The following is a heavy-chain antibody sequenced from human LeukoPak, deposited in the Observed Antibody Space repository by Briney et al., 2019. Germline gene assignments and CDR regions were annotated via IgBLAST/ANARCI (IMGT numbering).Heavy chain of an antibody. CDR1: GFTFSSYA. J-gene: IGHJ4*02. V-gene: IGHV3-23*01. CDR2: ISGSGGST. D-gene: IGHD6-19*01. CDR3: ARDLGSGWQYYFDY. Sequence: GGSLRLSCAASGFTFSSYAMSWVRQAPGKGLEWVSAISGSGGSTYYADSVKGRFTISRDNSKNSLYLQMNSLRAEDTAVYYCARDLGSGWQYYFDYWGQGTLVTVSS.